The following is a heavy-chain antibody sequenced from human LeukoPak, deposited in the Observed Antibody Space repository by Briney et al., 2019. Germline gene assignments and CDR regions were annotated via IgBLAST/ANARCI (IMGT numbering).Heavy chain of an antibody. Sequence: ASVKVSCKASGYTFTSYYMHWVRQAPGQGLEWMGIINPSGGSTSYAQKFQGRVTMTRDMSTSTVYMELSGLRSEDTAVYYCARDGREVWSGYSSPYYYYYMDVWGKGTTVTVSS. CDR1: GYTFTSYY. J-gene: IGHJ6*03. CDR2: INPSGGST. V-gene: IGHV1-46*01. D-gene: IGHD3-3*01. CDR3: ARDGREVWSGYSSPYYYYYMDV.